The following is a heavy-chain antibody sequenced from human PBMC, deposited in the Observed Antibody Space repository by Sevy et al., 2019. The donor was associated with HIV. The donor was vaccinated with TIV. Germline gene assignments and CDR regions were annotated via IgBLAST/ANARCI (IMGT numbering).Heavy chain of an antibody. J-gene: IGHJ5*02. V-gene: IGHV3-23*01. CDR3: AKDGVSRNKLWDWFDP. Sequence: GGSLRLSCATSGFTFNIYAMSWVRQAPGKGLEWVSTIGGGDTYYADSVKGRFTISRDDSKSALYLQMNSMGADDTAVYYCAKDGVSRNKLWDWFDPWGQGTLVTVSS. CDR1: GFTFNIYA. D-gene: IGHD2-21*01. CDR2: IGGGDT.